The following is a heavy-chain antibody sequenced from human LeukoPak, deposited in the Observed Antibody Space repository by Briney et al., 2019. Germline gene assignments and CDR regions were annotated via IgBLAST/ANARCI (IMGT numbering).Heavy chain of an antibody. CDR3: ARGPRLRYFDWLSYYFDY. CDR2: INHSGST. J-gene: IGHJ4*02. D-gene: IGHD3-9*01. V-gene: IGHV4-34*01. Sequence: PSETLSLTCAVYGVSFSGYYWSWIRQPPGKGLEWIGEINHSGSTNYNPSLKSRVTISVDTSKNQFSLKLSSVTAADTAVYYCARGPRLRYFDWLSYYFDYWGQGTLVTVSS. CDR1: GVSFSGYY.